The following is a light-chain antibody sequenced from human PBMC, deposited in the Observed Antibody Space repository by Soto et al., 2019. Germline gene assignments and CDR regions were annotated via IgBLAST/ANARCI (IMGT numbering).Light chain of an antibody. CDR2: GAS. CDR3: QHYNNWPHT. CDR1: QSVNSD. J-gene: IGKJ5*01. V-gene: IGKV3-15*01. Sequence: IVMTQSPASLSVSPGERATLSCRASQSVNSDLAWYRQKPGLSPRLLIYGASTRATGVPDRFIGSGSGTEFTLTISSLQSEDFAIYYCQHYNNWPHTFGQGTRLEIK.